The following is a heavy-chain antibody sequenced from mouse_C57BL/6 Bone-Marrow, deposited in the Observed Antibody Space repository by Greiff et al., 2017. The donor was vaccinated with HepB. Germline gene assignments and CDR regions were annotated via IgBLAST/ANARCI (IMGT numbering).Heavy chain of an antibody. J-gene: IGHJ1*03. CDR3: ASPFDDGYYHFDV. D-gene: IGHD2-3*01. Sequence: EVKLQESGGGLVKPGGSLKLSCAASGFTFSDYGMHWVRQAPEKGLEWVAYISSGSSTIYYADTVKGRFTISRDNAKNTLFLQMTSLRSEDTAMYYCASPFDDGYYHFDVWGTGTTVTVSS. CDR1: GFTFSDYG. CDR2: ISSGSSTI. V-gene: IGHV5-17*01.